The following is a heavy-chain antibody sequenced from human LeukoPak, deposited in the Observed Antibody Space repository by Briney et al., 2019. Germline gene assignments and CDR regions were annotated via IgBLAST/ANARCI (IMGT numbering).Heavy chain of an antibody. CDR3: ARAYSSSWYDY. CDR2: ISGRGNNT. V-gene: IGHV3-23*01. J-gene: IGHJ4*02. Sequence: GGSLRLSCAASGFTFSSYAMSLVRQAPGKGLEWVSSISGRGNNTYYADSVKGRFTISRDNSKNTLHLQMNSLRAEDTAIYYCARAYSSSWYDYWGQGTLVTVSS. D-gene: IGHD6-13*01. CDR1: GFTFSSYA.